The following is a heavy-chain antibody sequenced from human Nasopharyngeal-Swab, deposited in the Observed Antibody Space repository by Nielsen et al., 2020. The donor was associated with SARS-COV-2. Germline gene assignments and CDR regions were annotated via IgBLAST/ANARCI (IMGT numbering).Heavy chain of an antibody. Sequence: SETLSLTCDVSGGSISTYFWNWIRQAPGKGLEWIGYIYYTGSTNYNPSLKSRVTISVGSSKNQLSLKLASVTAADTAVYYCARGGWLRNADYFYFMDGWGKGTTVTVSS. J-gene: IGHJ6*03. D-gene: IGHD3-22*01. CDR3: ARGGWLRNADYFYFMDG. V-gene: IGHV4-59*01. CDR1: GGSISTYF. CDR2: IYYTGST.